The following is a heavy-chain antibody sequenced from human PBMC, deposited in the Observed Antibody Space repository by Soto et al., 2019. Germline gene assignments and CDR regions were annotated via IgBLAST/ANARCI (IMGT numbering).Heavy chain of an antibody. Sequence: PGGSLRLSCAASGFTFSSHGMHWVRQAPGKGLEWVAVIWYDGSNKYYADSVKGRFTISRDNSKNTLYLQMNSLRAEDTAVYYCASGLFGGLGDILTGGLQFDPWGQGTLVTVSS. CDR1: GFTFSSHG. CDR3: ASGLFGGLGDILTGGLQFDP. V-gene: IGHV3-33*01. J-gene: IGHJ5*02. CDR2: IWYDGSNK. D-gene: IGHD3-9*01.